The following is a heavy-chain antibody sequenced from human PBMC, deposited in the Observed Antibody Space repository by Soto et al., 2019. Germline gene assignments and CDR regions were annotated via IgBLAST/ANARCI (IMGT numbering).Heavy chain of an antibody. V-gene: IGHV5-51*01. CDR3: ARTPDIVVVPWGWFDP. D-gene: IGHD2-15*01. CDR1: GYSFTHYW. Sequence: ESLKIACTVSGYSFTHYWISWVRQMPGKGLEWMGIIYPGDSDTNYSPSFQGHVTISADKSISTAYLQWSSLKASDTAMYYCARTPDIVVVPWGWFDPWGQGTLVTVSS. CDR2: IYPGDSDT. J-gene: IGHJ5*02.